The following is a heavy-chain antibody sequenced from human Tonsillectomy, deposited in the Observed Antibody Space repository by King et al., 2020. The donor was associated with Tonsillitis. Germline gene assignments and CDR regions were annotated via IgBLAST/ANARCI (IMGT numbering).Heavy chain of an antibody. D-gene: IGHD3-3*01. Sequence: QLVQSGVEVKKPGASVKVSCKASGYTFTSYGISWVRQAPGQGLECMGWIIGYNGNTNCQQKLQGLVTMTTDTSTTTAYREVRSLSSDETAVYYCAGYAVWSGYHDYWGQGTLITVSS. CDR3: AGYAVWSGYHDY. V-gene: IGHV1-18*01. CDR2: IIGYNGNT. CDR1: GYTFTSYG. J-gene: IGHJ4*02.